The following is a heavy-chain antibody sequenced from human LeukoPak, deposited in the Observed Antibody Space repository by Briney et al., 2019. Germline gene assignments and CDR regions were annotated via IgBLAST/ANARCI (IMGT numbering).Heavy chain of an antibody. CDR2: IGTASDT. D-gene: IGHD1-1*01. CDR3: ARGPPRGKYYYMDV. Sequence: GGSLRLSCAASGFTFSSFDMHWVRHPTGQGLEWVSTIGTASDTYYPGSVEGRFTLSRDNAKNSLYLQLNSLTAGDTAVYYCARGPPRGKYYYMDVWGKGTTVTVSS. V-gene: IGHV3-13*01. CDR1: GFTFSSFD. J-gene: IGHJ6*03.